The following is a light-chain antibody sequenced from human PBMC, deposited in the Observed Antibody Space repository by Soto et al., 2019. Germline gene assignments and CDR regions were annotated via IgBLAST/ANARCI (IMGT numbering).Light chain of an antibody. CDR2: DAS. V-gene: IGKV3-11*01. CDR3: QQRTNWPLT. Sequence: EIVLTQSPATLSLSPGERATLSCRASQSVSTFLAWYQQKPGQAPRLLMFDASNRATGIPARFSGSGSGTDFTLTIGSLEPEDFAVYYCQQRTNWPLTFGGGTKVEI. J-gene: IGKJ4*01. CDR1: QSVSTF.